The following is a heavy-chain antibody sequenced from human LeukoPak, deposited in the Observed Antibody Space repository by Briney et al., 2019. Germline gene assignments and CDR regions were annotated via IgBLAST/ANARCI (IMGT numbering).Heavy chain of an antibody. V-gene: IGHV3-64*01. CDR2: ISSNGGST. J-gene: IGHJ4*02. CDR1: GFTFSSYW. D-gene: IGHD3-16*01. CDR3: ARSSGGYFDY. Sequence: GGSLRLSCAASGFTFSSYWMHWVRQAPGKGLEYVSAISSNGGSTYYANSVKGRFTISRDNSKNTLYLQMGSLRAEDMAVYYCARSSGGYFDYWGQGTLVTVSS.